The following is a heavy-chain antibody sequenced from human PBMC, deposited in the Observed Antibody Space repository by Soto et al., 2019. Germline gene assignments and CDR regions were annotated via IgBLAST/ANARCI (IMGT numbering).Heavy chain of an antibody. V-gene: IGHV4-59*08. J-gene: IGHJ6*02. D-gene: IGHD4-17*01. Sequence: PSETLSLTCTVSGGSISSYYWSWIRQPPGKGLEWIGYIYYSGSTNYNPSLKSRVTISVDTSKNQFSLKLSSVTAADTAVYYCARSALGGDYYGMDVWGQGTTVTVSS. CDR3: ARSALGGDYYGMDV. CDR1: GGSISSYY. CDR2: IYYSGST.